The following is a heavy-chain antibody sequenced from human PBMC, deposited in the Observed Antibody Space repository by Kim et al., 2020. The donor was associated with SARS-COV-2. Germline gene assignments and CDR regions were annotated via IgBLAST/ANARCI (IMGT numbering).Heavy chain of an antibody. D-gene: IGHD2-2*01. CDR3: TTGSCSSTSCYLGDYFDY. V-gene: IGHV3-15*01. J-gene: IGHJ4*02. Sequence: KGRFTISRDDSKNTLYLQKNSLKTEDTAVYYCTTGSCSSTSCYLGDYFDYWGQGTLVTVSS.